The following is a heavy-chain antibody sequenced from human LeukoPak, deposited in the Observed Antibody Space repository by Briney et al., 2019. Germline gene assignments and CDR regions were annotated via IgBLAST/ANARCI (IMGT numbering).Heavy chain of an antibody. CDR2: INSDGSTT. Sequence: GSLRLSCAASGFTFSSYWMHWVRQAPGKGLVWVSRINSDGSTTNYADSVKGRFTISRDNAKNTLYLQVNSLRAEDTAVYYCARDHSTGVTPRNWFDPWGQGTLVTVSS. CDR3: ARDHSTGVTPRNWFDP. J-gene: IGHJ5*02. CDR1: GFTFSSYW. V-gene: IGHV3-74*01. D-gene: IGHD4-23*01.